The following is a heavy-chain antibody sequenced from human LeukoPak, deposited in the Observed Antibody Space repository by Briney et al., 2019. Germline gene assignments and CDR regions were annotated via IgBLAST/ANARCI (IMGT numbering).Heavy chain of an antibody. J-gene: IGHJ4*02. Sequence: GGSLRLSCAASGFTVSSNYMSWVRQAPGKGLEWVSVIYSGGSTYYADSVKGRFTISRDNSKNTVYLQMNSLRAEDTAVYYCENNWTLDYWGQGTLVTVSS. D-gene: IGHD1-1*01. CDR2: IYSGGST. CDR3: ENNWTLDY. CDR1: GFTVSSNY. V-gene: IGHV3-66*01.